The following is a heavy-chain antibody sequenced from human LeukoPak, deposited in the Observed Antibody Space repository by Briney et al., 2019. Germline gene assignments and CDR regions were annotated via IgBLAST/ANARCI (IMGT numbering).Heavy chain of an antibody. CDR2: IYSGGST. Sequence: GSLRLSCAASGFTVSSNYMSWVRPAPGKGLEWVSVIYSGGSTYYADSVKGRFIISRDNSKNTLNLQMNSLRAEDTAVYYCARGDSNYGMDVWGQGTTVTVSS. J-gene: IGHJ6*02. CDR1: GFTVSSNY. V-gene: IGHV3-66*01. CDR3: ARGDSNYGMDV. D-gene: IGHD3-22*01.